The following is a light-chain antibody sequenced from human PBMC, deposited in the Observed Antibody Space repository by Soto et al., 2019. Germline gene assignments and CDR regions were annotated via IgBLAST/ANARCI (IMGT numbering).Light chain of an antibody. CDR2: DAS. J-gene: IGLJ1*01. CDR1: SSDVGGYNY. Sequence: QSALAQPASVSGSPGQSITISCTGTSSDVGGYNYVSWYQQHPGKAPKVMIYDASNRPSGVSNRFSGSKSGNTASLTISGLQAEDEADYFCSSYTSSGTYVFGTGTK. CDR3: SSYTSSGTYV. V-gene: IGLV2-14*01.